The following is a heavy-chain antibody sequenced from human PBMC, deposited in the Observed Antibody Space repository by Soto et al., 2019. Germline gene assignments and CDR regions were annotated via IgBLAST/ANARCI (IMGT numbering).Heavy chain of an antibody. Sequence: PGGSLRLSCAASDFSFSSYTMHRIRQAPGKGLEWLAVISFDGNIIQYADSVKGRFIISRDNSKNTLYLQMNSLRGDDTAVYYCARTFDTITYYFDYWGHGTLVTLSS. J-gene: IGHJ4*01. V-gene: IGHV3-30-3*01. D-gene: IGHD3-9*01. CDR3: ARTFDTITYYFDY. CDR2: ISFDGNII. CDR1: DFSFSSYT.